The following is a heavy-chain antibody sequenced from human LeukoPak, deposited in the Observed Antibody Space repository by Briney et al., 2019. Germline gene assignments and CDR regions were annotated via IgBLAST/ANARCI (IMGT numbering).Heavy chain of an antibody. Sequence: GGSLRLSCAASGFTFSSYAMHWVRQVPGKGLEWVAVISYDGSNKYYADSVKGRFTISRDNSKNTLYLQMNSLRAEDTAVYYCARGGYSSSWYGDYWGQGTLVTVSS. CDR1: GFTFSSYA. J-gene: IGHJ4*02. V-gene: IGHV3-30-3*01. D-gene: IGHD6-13*01. CDR3: ARGGYSSSWYGDY. CDR2: ISYDGSNK.